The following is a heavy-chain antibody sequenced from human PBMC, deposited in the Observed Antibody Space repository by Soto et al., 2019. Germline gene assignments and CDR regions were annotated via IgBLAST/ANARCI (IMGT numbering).Heavy chain of an antibody. J-gene: IGHJ2*01. V-gene: IGHV3-30*18. CDR2: ISYDGSNK. CDR3: AKTRSYYWYFDL. D-gene: IGHD1-26*01. CDR1: GFTFSSYG. Sequence: QVQLVESGGGVVQPGRSLRLSCAASGFTFSSYGMHWVRQATGKGLEWVAVISYDGSNKYYADSVKGRFTISRDNSKNTLYLQMNSLRAEDTAGYYCAKTRSYYWYFDLWGRGTLVTVSS.